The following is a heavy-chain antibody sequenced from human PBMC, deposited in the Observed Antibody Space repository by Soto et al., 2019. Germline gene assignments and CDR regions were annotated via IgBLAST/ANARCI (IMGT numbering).Heavy chain of an antibody. CDR3: ARPGYSSGWYRVYFDY. V-gene: IGHV4-34*01. Sequence: SETLSLTCAVYGGSFSGYYWSWIRQPPGKGLEWIGEINHSGSTNYNPSLKSRVTISVDTSKNQFSLKLSSVTAADTAVYYCARPGYSSGWYRVYFDYWGQGTLVTVSS. J-gene: IGHJ4*02. D-gene: IGHD6-19*01. CDR1: GGSFSGYY. CDR2: INHSGST.